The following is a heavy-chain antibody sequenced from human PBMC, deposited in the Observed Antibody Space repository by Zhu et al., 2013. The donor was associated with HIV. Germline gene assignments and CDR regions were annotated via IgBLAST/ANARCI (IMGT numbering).Heavy chain of an antibody. J-gene: IGHJ3*02. V-gene: IGHV4-34*01. D-gene: IGHD4-17*01. Sequence: QVQLQQWGAGLLKPSETLSLTCAVYGGPFSGYYWTWIRQPPGKGLEWIGEINHSGSTNYNPSLKSRVTISVDTSKNQFSLKLSSVTAADTAVYYCASGGDQTTDYAFDIWGQGTMVTVSS. CDR3: ASGGDQTTDYAFDI. CDR2: INHSGST. CDR1: GGPFSGYY.